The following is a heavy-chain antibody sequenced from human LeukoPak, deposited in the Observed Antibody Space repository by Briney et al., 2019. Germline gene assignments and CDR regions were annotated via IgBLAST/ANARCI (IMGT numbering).Heavy chain of an antibody. CDR3: ATGQGHGMDV. CDR2: INSDGSST. CDR1: GFTVSSDW. J-gene: IGHJ6*02. Sequence: PGGSLRLSCAASGFTVSSDWMYWVRQAPGKGLVWVSRINSDGSSTSYADSVKGRFTISRDNAKNTLYLQMNSLRAEDTAVYYCATGQGHGMDVWGQGTTVTVSS. V-gene: IGHV3-74*01. D-gene: IGHD1-14*01.